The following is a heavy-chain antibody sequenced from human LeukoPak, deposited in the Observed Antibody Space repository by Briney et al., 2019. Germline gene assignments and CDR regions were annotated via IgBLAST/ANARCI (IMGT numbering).Heavy chain of an antibody. CDR1: GYTFTSYY. CDR2: INPSGGST. J-gene: IGHJ4*02. CDR3: ARDPSNSVGNRVYFDF. D-gene: IGHD5/OR15-5a*01. Sequence: ASVKVSCKASGYTFTSYYMHWVRQAPGQGLEWMGIINPSGGSTSYAQKFQGRVTLTTDTSTRTAYMELRNLRSDDTAVYYCARDPSNSVGNRVYFDFWGQGTLVTVS. V-gene: IGHV1-46*01.